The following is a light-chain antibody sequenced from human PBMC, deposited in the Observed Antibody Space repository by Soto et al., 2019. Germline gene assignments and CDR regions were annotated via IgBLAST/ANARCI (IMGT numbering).Light chain of an antibody. V-gene: IGKV3-20*01. CDR2: AAS. CDR1: QSVRSSY. CDR3: QQYGSSTRT. J-gene: IGKJ1*01. Sequence: EIVLTQSPDTLSLSPGESATLSCRASQSVRSSYLAWYQQTPGQTPRXXIYAASSRETGIPDRFSGSGSGTEFSLTISRLEAEDFAVYYCQQYGSSTRTFGQGTKVDIK.